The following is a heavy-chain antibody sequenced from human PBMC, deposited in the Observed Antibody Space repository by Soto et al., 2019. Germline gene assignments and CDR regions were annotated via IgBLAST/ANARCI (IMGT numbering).Heavy chain of an antibody. D-gene: IGHD1-1*01. CDR1: GFTFSSYG. CDR3: ARDTWSMDV. J-gene: IGHJ6*01. V-gene: IGHV3-33*01. Sequence: PGGSLRLSCAASGFTFSSYGMHWVRQAPGKGLEWVAVIWYDGSNKYYADSVKGRFTISRDDYRNTLYLQMNSLRAEDTAVYYCARDTWSMDVWGQGTTVTVS. CDR2: IWYDGSNK.